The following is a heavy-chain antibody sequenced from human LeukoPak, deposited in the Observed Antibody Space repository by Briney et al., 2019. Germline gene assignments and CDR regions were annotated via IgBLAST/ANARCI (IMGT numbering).Heavy chain of an antibody. J-gene: IGHJ6*03. Sequence: GGSLRLSCAASGFTFDDYAMHWVRQAPGKGLEWVSLTSWDGGSTYYADSVKGRFTISRDNSKNSLYLQMNSLRAEDTAVYYCAKGDNNCSGGSCYDYYYYYYMDVWGKGTTVTVSS. CDR2: TSWDGGST. D-gene: IGHD2-15*01. V-gene: IGHV3-43D*03. CDR1: GFTFDDYA. CDR3: AKGDNNCSGGSCYDYYYYYYMDV.